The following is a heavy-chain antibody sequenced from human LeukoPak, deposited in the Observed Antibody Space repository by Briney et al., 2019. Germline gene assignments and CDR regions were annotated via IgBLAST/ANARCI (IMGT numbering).Heavy chain of an antibody. V-gene: IGHV4-59*01. CDR2: IYYSGST. Sequence: SSQTLSLTCTVSGGSISSYYWSWIRQPPGKGLECIGYIYYSGSTNYNPSLKSRVTISVDTSKNQFSLKLSSVTASDTAVYYCARGSIAAAVPLGYWGQGTLVTVSS. D-gene: IGHD6-13*01. J-gene: IGHJ4*02. CDR1: GGSISSYY. CDR3: ARGSIAAAVPLGY.